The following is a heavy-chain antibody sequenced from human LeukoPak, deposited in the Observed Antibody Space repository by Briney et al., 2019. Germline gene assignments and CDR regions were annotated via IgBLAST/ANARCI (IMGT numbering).Heavy chain of an antibody. CDR2: TYYRSKWYN. V-gene: IGHV6-1*01. D-gene: IGHD4-17*01. Sequence: SQTLSLTCAISGDSVSSNSAAWNWIRQSPSRGLEWLGRTYYRSKWYNDYAVSVKSRITINPDTSKNQFSLQLNSVTPEDTAVYYCAREGIDDYGDYSPTLTDWFDPWGQGTLVTVSS. J-gene: IGHJ5*02. CDR3: AREGIDDYGDYSPTLTDWFDP. CDR1: GDSVSSNSAA.